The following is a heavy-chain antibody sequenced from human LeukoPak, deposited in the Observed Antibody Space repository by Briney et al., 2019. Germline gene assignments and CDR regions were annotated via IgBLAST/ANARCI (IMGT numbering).Heavy chain of an antibody. CDR2: ISYDGSNK. Sequence: PGGSLRLSCAASGFTFSSYAMHWVRQAPGKGLEWVAVISYDGSNKYYADSVKGRFTISRDNSKNTLYLQMNSLRAEDTAVYYCARAPGWLQLHLYFDYWGQGPLVTVSS. J-gene: IGHJ4*02. D-gene: IGHD5-24*01. CDR1: GFTFSSYA. CDR3: ARAPGWLQLHLYFDY. V-gene: IGHV3-30-3*01.